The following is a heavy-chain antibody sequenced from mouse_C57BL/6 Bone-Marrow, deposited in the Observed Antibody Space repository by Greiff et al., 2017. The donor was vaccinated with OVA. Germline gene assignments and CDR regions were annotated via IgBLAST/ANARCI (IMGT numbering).Heavy chain of an antibody. CDR2: IYPGVGDT. J-gene: IGHJ2*01. D-gene: IGHD1-1*01. CDR1: GYAFSSYW. CDR3: ARSGTTVVATDY. Sequence: VQLQQSGAELVKPGASVKISCKASGYAFSSYWMNWVKQRPGRGLGGIGQIYPGVGDTNYNGKFKGKATLTADKSSSTAYMQLSSLTSEDSAVYFCARSGTTVVATDYWGQGTTLTVSS. V-gene: IGHV1-80*01.